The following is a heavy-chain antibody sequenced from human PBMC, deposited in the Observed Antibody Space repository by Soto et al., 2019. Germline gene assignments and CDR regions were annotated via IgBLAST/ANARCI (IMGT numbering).Heavy chain of an antibody. V-gene: IGHV2-26*01. CDR1: GLSITDSEMG. J-gene: IGHJ5*02. D-gene: IGHD6-19*01. CDR3: ARRHLAVAVSPWFDP. Sequence: QVTLKESGPVLVKPTEPLTLRCTVSGLSITDSEMGVSWIRQPPGQPLEWLAHLDSSCEKSYRTFLKSRLAISKDTSKSQIVLTMTNMDPADTATYYCARRHLAVAVSPWFDPWGQGIPVTVSS. CDR2: LDSSCEK.